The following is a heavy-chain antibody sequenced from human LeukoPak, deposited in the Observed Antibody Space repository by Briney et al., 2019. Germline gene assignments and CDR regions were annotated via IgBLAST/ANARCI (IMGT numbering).Heavy chain of an antibody. J-gene: IGHJ6*03. CDR1: GFTFSSYE. Sequence: GGSLRLSCAASGFTFSSYEMNWVRKAPGKGLEWVAYIQYDGSNQQYAASVKGRFIISRDRSKNIPYLQMNSLRAEDTAVYYCAKDRCSNGIGCLYYYMDVWGKGTTVTISS. CDR2: IQYDGSNQ. CDR3: AKDRCSNGIGCLYYYMDV. V-gene: IGHV3-30*02. D-gene: IGHD2-8*01.